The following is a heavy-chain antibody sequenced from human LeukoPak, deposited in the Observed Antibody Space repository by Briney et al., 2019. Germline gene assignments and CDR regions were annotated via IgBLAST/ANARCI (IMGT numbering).Heavy chain of an antibody. V-gene: IGHV3-11*04. CDR1: GFTFSDYY. Sequence: KPGGSLRLXCAASGFTFSDYYMSWIRQAPGKVLEWVSYISSSGSTIYYADSVKGRITISRDNAKNSLYLQMNSLRAEDTAVYYCAVIAARLWGSYYYYCMDVWGKGTTVTVSS. D-gene: IGHD6-6*01. J-gene: IGHJ6*03. CDR2: ISSSGSTI. CDR3: AVIAARLWGSYYYYCMDV.